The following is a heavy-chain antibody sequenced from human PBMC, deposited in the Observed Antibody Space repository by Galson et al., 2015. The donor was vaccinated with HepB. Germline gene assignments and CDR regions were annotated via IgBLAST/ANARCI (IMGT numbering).Heavy chain of an antibody. CDR1: GFSFSSYS. D-gene: IGHD3-22*01. Sequence: SLRLSCAASGFSFSSYSMNWVRQAPGKGLEWISYISSSSSTIYYADSVKGRFTISRDSAKNSLFLQMNSLRAEDTAIYFCARLTTESNPGRDHWGQGTLVTVSS. CDR3: ARLTTESNPGRDH. J-gene: IGHJ4*02. V-gene: IGHV3-48*04. CDR2: ISSSSSTI.